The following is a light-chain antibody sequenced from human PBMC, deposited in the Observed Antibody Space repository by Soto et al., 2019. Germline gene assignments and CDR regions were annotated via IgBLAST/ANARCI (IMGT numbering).Light chain of an antibody. CDR2: DAS. J-gene: IGKJ5*01. CDR3: QQRGNRLPIT. Sequence: EIVLTQSPATLSLSPGERASLSCRASESVSSYLVWYQQKPGQAPRLLIYDASNRATGIPARFSGSGSGTDFTLTISSLEPEDFGVYYCQQRGNRLPITFGQGTRLEIK. V-gene: IGKV3-11*01. CDR1: ESVSSY.